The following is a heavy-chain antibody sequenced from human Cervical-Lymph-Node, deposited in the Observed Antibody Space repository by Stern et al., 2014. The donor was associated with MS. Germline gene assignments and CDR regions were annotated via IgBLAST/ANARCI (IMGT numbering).Heavy chain of an antibody. V-gene: IGHV3-30*04. CDR2: ISFDERSK. Sequence: VQLVESGGGVVQPGRSLRLSCAASGFTFRNYAMHWVRQAPGKGLEWVAAISFDERSKNYAGSVKGRFTISRDTSKNTVYLQMNSLRTEDTALYYCARDSYGMDVWGQGTTVTVSS. CDR1: GFTFRNYA. J-gene: IGHJ6*02. CDR3: ARDSYGMDV.